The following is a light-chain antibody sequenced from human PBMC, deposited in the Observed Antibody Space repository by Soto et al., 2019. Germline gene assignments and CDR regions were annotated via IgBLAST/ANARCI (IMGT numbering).Light chain of an antibody. Sequence: EIVLTQSPATLSLYPGERATLSCRASQSINRHLAWYQQKPGQAPRLLILDASDRATGIPARFSGSGSGTDFTLTISSLEPEDFAVYYCQQRSNWPLVTFGGGSNVAIK. CDR2: DAS. V-gene: IGKV3-11*01. J-gene: IGKJ4*01. CDR3: QQRSNWPLVT. CDR1: QSINRH.